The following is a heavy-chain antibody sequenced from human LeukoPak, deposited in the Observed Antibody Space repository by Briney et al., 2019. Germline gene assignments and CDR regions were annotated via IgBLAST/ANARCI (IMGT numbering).Heavy chain of an antibody. J-gene: IGHJ2*01. V-gene: IGHV1-46*01. CDR1: GYTFATSY. Sequence: GASVKVSCKASGYTFATSYIHWVRQAPRQGLEWMGIINPNDGSKNFAQKFQGRVTMTRDTSTSTVYMEVSGLRSEDTAVYYCARPTVTTSYWYFDLWGGGTLVTVSS. CDR3: ARPTVTTSYWYFDL. D-gene: IGHD4-17*01. CDR2: INPNDGSK.